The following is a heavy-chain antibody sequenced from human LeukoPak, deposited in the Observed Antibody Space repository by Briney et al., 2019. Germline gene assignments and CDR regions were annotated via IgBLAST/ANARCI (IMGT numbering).Heavy chain of an antibody. Sequence: PSETLSLTCTVSGGSIDSRSYYWDWIRQAPGKGLEWVSRIYVDGNNIGYADSVKGRFTISRDNAKNTLYLQMNSLRAEDTAVYYCARDLTGLVFDYWGQGTLVTVSS. CDR1: GGSIDSRSYY. CDR3: ARDLTGLVFDY. V-gene: IGHV3-74*01. CDR2: IYVDGNNI. J-gene: IGHJ4*02. D-gene: IGHD7-27*01.